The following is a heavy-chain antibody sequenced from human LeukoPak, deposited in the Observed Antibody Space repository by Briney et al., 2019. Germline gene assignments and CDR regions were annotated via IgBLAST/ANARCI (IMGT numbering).Heavy chain of an antibody. V-gene: IGHV4-39*07. J-gene: IGHJ4*02. CDR2: IYYSGNT. CDR3: ARRYDFWSGYPPPLDY. CDR1: GVSISSSNSY. Sequence: SETLSLTCTVSGVSISSSNSYWGWIRQPPGKGLEWIGSIYYSGNTYYNTSLKSRVTISVDTPKKQFSLKLSSVTAADTAVYYCARRYDFWSGYPPPLDYWGQGTLVTVSS. D-gene: IGHD3-3*01.